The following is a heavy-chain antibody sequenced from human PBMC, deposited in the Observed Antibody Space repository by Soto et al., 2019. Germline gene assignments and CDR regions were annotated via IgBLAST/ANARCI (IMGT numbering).Heavy chain of an antibody. J-gene: IGHJ4*02. CDR3: ARDQSIAVAGLFFDY. CDR1: GYTFTSYG. CDR2: ISAYNGNT. Sequence: GASVKVSCKASGYTFTSYGISWVRQAPGQGLEWMGWISAYNGNTNYAQKLQGRVTMTTDTSTSTAYMELRSLRPDDTAVYYCARDQSIAVAGLFFDYWGQGTLVTVSS. D-gene: IGHD6-19*01. V-gene: IGHV1-18*01.